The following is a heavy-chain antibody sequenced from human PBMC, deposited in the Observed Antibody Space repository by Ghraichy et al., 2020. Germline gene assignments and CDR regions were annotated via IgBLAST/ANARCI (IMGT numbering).Heavy chain of an antibody. CDR1: GGSISSYY. D-gene: IGHD2-15*01. Sequence: ESLNISCTVSGGSISSYYWSWIRQPPGKGLEWIGYIYYSGSTNYNPSLKSRVTISVDTSKNQFSLKLSSVTAADTAVYYCARGVVVAATGYYYYYMDVWGKGTTVTVSS. J-gene: IGHJ6*03. V-gene: IGHV4-59*01. CDR3: ARGVVVAATGYYYYYMDV. CDR2: IYYSGST.